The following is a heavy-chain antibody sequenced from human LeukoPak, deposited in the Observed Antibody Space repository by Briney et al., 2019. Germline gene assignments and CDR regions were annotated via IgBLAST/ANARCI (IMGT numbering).Heavy chain of an antibody. CDR3: ARDVDATSGWFAP. Sequence: SETLSLTCAVYGGSFSGYYWSWIRQPPGKGLEWIGGINHSSTTNYNPSLKSRVTISVDTSKSQFSLKLSSVTAADTAVYYCARDVDATSGWFAPWGQGTLVTVSS. CDR2: INHSSTT. CDR1: GGSFSGYY. J-gene: IGHJ5*02. D-gene: IGHD2-15*01. V-gene: IGHV4-34*01.